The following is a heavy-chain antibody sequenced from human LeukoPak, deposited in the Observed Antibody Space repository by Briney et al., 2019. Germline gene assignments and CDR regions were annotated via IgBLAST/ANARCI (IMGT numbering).Heavy chain of an antibody. Sequence: PSETLSLTCHVSGNSISGYSWSWIRQPAGKGLEWIGRIHRNGSATHNPSLKSRVTMTVAMSRTQFSLKLSSVTAADTAVYFCARDLSGFYDYWGLGTLVIVSS. V-gene: IGHV4-4*07. D-gene: IGHD3-22*01. J-gene: IGHJ4*02. CDR2: IHRNGSA. CDR3: ARDLSGFYDY. CDR1: GNSISGYS.